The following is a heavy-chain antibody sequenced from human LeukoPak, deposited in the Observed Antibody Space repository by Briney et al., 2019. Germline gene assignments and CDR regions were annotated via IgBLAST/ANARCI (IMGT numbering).Heavy chain of an antibody. V-gene: IGHV4-61*02. CDR2: IYTSGST. J-gene: IGHJ4*02. Sequence: SETLSLTCTVSGGSISSGSYYWSWIRQPAGKGLEWIGRIYTSGSTNYNPSLKSQVTISVDTSKNQFSLKLSSVTAADTAVYYCARDSAYYYDSSGYYVDYWGQGTLVTVSS. CDR3: ARDSAYYYDSSGYYVDY. CDR1: GGSISSGSYY. D-gene: IGHD3-22*01.